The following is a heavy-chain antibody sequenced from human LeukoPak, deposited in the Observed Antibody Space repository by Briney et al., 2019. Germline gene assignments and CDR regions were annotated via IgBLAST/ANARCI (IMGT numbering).Heavy chain of an antibody. CDR2: IYYSGST. Sequence: SETLSLTCNVSSGSISGYYWTWLRQPPGKGLEWIGFIYYSGSTNYNPSLKSRVTISVDTSKNQLSLKLSSVTAADTAVYYCARSKAHLSTSWYGTWFDPWGQGTLVTVSS. CDR1: SGSISGYY. J-gene: IGHJ5*02. CDR3: ARSKAHLSTSWYGTWFDP. D-gene: IGHD2-2*01. V-gene: IGHV4-59*08.